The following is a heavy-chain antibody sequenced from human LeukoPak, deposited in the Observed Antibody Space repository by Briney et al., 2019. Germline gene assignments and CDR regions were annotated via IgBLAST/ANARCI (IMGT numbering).Heavy chain of an antibody. CDR2: INPSGGTT. J-gene: IGHJ4*02. CDR3: ARRTAATYHFDY. D-gene: IGHD6-25*01. CDR1: GFTFSNYV. V-gene: IGHV3-23*01. Sequence: GGSLRLSCAASGFTFSNYVMTWVRQAPGKGLEWVSIINPSGGTTYYADSVKGRFTISRDNSKNTLYLQMNSLRAEDTAVYYCARRTAATYHFDYWGQGTLVTVSS.